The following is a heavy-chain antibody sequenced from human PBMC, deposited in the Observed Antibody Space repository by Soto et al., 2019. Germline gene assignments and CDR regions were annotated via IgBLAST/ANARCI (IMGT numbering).Heavy chain of an antibody. CDR3: ARMKVDSYQFYYAMDV. Sequence: PTLVNPTETLTLTCTVSGFSLTTGKMGVSWIRQPPGKALEWLAHIFSDNERSYSTSLQGRLTISKDTSGSQVVLSMTNVDPVDTATYYCARMKVDSYQFYYAMDVWGQGTTVTVYS. J-gene: IGHJ6*02. V-gene: IGHV2-26*01. D-gene: IGHD3-9*01. CDR2: IFSDNER. CDR1: GFSLTTGKMG.